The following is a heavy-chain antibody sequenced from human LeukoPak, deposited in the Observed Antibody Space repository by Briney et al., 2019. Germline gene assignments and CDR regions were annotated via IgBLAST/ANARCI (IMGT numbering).Heavy chain of an antibody. CDR2: IIPIFGTA. V-gene: IGHV1-69*13. D-gene: IGHD3-3*01. Sequence: SVKVSCKASGGTFSSYAISWVRQAPGQGLEWMGGIIPIFGTANYAQKFQGRVTITADESTSTAYMELSSLRSEDTAVYYCARGDDFWSGHYYYYGMDVWGQGTTVTVSS. CDR3: ARGDDFWSGHYYYYGMDV. CDR1: GGTFSSYA. J-gene: IGHJ6*02.